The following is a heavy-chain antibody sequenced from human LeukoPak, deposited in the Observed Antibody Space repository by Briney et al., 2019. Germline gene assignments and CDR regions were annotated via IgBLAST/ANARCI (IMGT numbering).Heavy chain of an antibody. CDR3: ARSRNYYDSSGPDY. V-gene: IGHV1-46*01. J-gene: IGHJ4*02. CDR1: GGTFSSYA. D-gene: IGHD3-22*01. Sequence: SVKVSCKASGGTFSSYAISWVRQAPGQGLEWMGIINPSGGSTSYAQKFQGRVTMTRDTSTSTVYMELSSLRSEDTAVYYCARSRNYYDSSGPDYWGQGTLVTVSS. CDR2: INPSGGST.